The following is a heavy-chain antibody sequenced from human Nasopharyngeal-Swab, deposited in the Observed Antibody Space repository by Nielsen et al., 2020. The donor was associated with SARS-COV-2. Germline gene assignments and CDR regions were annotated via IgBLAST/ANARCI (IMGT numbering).Heavy chain of an antibody. CDR1: GFTFNTYA. CDR2: ISGSDNST. CDR3: AKDRDSGDDSDDYYHYYGMDV. V-gene: IGHV3-23*01. Sequence: GESLKISCAASGFTFNTYAISWARQAPGKGLEWVSVISGSDNSTKYADSVKGRFTISRDNSKNTVNLQMNSLRAEDTAIYYCAKDRDSGDDSDDYYHYYGMDVWGQGTTVTVSS. D-gene: IGHD2-21*02. J-gene: IGHJ6*02.